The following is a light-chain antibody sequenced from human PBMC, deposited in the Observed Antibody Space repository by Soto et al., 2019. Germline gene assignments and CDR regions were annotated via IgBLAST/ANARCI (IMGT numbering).Light chain of an antibody. CDR2: AVS. Sequence: QSVLTQPASVSGSPGQAITISCTGTSSDVGGYNYVSWYQQHPGMAPKLMIYAVSNRPSGVSNRFSSSKSGNTASLTISGLQAEDEAHYYCSSYASSSSAYVVFGGGTQLTVL. J-gene: IGLJ2*01. CDR3: SSYASSSSAYVV. V-gene: IGLV2-14*01. CDR1: SSDVGGYNY.